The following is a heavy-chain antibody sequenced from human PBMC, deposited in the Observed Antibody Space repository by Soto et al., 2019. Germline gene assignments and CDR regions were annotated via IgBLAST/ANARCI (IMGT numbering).Heavy chain of an antibody. CDR1: GGSISSGGYS. Sequence: QLQLQESGSGLVKPSQTLSLTCTVSGGSISSGGYSWSWIRQPPGKGLEWIGSIYHSGSTYYNPSVKRRDTISVDRSKNQSSLNLSAVTAADSAVYYCAGVRGPFCGGECYPPTPNWFDPWGQGTLVTVSS. D-gene: IGHD2-21*01. CDR3: AGVRGPFCGGECYPPTPNWFDP. CDR2: IYHSGST. J-gene: IGHJ5*02. V-gene: IGHV4-30-2*01.